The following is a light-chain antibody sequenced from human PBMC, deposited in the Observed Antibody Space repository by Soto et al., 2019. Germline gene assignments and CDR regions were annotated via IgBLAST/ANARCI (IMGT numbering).Light chain of an antibody. CDR3: CSYVGARTYV. Sequence: QSALTQPASVSGSPGQSISISCTGTSSDVGYNHVSWYQQHPGKAPKLIIYEGSRRPSGVSSRFSGSKSGNTASLTISGLQAEDEADYYCCSYVGARTYVFGTGTKVTVL. J-gene: IGLJ1*01. CDR2: EGS. CDR1: SSDVGYNH. V-gene: IGLV2-23*01.